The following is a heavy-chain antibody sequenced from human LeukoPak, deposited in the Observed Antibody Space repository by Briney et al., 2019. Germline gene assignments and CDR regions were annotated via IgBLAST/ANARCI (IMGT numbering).Heavy chain of an antibody. V-gene: IGHV3-30*02. CDR2: IRSDGSSN. J-gene: IGHJ4*02. CDR1: GFTFSSHG. Sequence: GGSLRLSCAASGFTFSSHGMHWVRQAPGKGLEWVTFIRSDGSSNYYGDSVKGRFTLSRDNSKNTLYLQMNSLRAEDTAVYYCARDPYCSGGSCPGYYFDYWGQGTLVTVSS. D-gene: IGHD2-15*01. CDR3: ARDPYCSGGSCPGYYFDY.